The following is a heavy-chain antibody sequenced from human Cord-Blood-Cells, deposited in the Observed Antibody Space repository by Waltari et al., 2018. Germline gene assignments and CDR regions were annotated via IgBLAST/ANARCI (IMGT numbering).Heavy chain of an antibody. D-gene: IGHD1-26*01. J-gene: IGHJ4*02. CDR1: GYSISSGYY. Sequence: QVQLQESGPGLVKPSETLSLTCTVSGYSISSGYYWGWIRQPPGKGLEWIGSIYHSGSTYSNPSLKSRVTISVDTSKNQFSLKLSSVTAADTAVYYCARNSGSYELYYWGQGTLVTVSS. CDR3: ARNSGSYELYY. CDR2: IYHSGST. V-gene: IGHV4-38-2*02.